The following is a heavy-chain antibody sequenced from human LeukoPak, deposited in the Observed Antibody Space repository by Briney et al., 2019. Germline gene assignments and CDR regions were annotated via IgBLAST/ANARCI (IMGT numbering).Heavy chain of an antibody. CDR3: ATKEPSTSGWSY. V-gene: IGHV3-7*01. CDR1: RFTFNRDW. J-gene: IGHJ4*02. CDR2: IKEDGSEK. D-gene: IGHD6-19*01. Sequence: GGSLRLSCAASRFTFNRDWTAWVRQAPGEGLEWVANIKEDGSEKNYVDSVKGRFTISRDNAVNSVYLQMNDLRAEDTGVYYCATKEPSTSGWSYWGQGTLVTVSS.